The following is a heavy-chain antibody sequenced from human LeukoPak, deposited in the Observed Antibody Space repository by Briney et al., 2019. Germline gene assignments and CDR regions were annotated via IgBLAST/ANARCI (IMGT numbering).Heavy chain of an antibody. V-gene: IGHV4-61*02. Sequence: SETLSLTCTVSGGSISTGTYYWSWIRQPAGKGLEWIGRIYTSGSTNYNPSLKSRVTISVDTSKNQFSLKLNSVTAADTAVYYCARGDYYGSGSYYNSAFDIWGQGTMVTVSS. J-gene: IGHJ3*02. D-gene: IGHD3-10*01. CDR1: GGSISTGTYY. CDR2: IYTSGST. CDR3: ARGDYYGSGSYYNSAFDI.